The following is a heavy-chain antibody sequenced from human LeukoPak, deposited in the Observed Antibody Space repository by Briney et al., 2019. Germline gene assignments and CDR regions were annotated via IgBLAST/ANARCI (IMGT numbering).Heavy chain of an antibody. D-gene: IGHD2-15*01. J-gene: IGHJ4*02. CDR3: ATLGYCTGGNCYQADF. CDR2: IYYRGNT. CDR1: GGSISSFY. V-gene: IGHV4-59*01. Sequence: SETLSLTCTVSGGSISSFYWSWIRQPPGKGLEWIGYIYYRGNTQYNPSLKSRATILIDTSKNQFSLSLTSVTAADTAVYYCATLGYCTGGNCYQADFWGQGTLVTASS.